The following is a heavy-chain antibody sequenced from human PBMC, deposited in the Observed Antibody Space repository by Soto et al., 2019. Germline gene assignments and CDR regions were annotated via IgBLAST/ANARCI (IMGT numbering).Heavy chain of an antibody. Sequence: GESLKISCKGSGYSFSSYWIGWVRQMPGKGLEWMGIIYPGDSDTRYSPSFQGQVTISVDKSINTAYLQWSSLKASYSAMYYCARRLHQVEDFDYWGQGXLVTVSS. J-gene: IGHJ4*02. CDR2: IYPGDSDT. CDR1: GYSFSSYW. CDR3: ARRLHQVEDFDY. V-gene: IGHV5-51*01. D-gene: IGHD2-15*01.